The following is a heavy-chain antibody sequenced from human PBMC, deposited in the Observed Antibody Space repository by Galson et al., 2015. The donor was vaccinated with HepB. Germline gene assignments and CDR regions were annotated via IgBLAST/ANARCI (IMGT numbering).Heavy chain of an antibody. CDR3: ARGNDHFDY. V-gene: IGHV1-18*04. D-gene: IGHD1-1*01. CDR2: ISTYNGNT. Sequence: SVKVSCKASGYRLTTHGITWVRQAPGQGLEWMGWISTYNGNTNYAQKLQGRVTMTTDTSTSTAYMKLRSLRSDDTAVYYCARGNDHFDYWGQGTLVTVSS. CDR1: GYRLTTHG. J-gene: IGHJ4*02.